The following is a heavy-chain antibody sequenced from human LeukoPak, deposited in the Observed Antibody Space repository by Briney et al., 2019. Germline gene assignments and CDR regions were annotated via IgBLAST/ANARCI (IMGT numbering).Heavy chain of an antibody. V-gene: IGHV3-23*01. J-gene: IGHJ3*02. D-gene: IGHD6-13*01. CDR2: ITGSGNTT. Sequence: PGGSLRLSCAASGFTFSNYAMSWVRQAPWKGLEWVSAITGSGNTTFYADSVKGRFSVSRDNSKNTLYLQMNSLRAGDTAVYYCARDSRAGIAAAEEKDAFDIWGQGTMVTVSS. CDR3: ARDSRAGIAAAEEKDAFDI. CDR1: GFTFSNYA.